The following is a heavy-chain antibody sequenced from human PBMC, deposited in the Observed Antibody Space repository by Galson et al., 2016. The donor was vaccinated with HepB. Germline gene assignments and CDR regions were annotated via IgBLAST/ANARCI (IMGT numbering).Heavy chain of an antibody. CDR3: AKTYDSTGSYADY. CDR1: GYTFSSYT. V-gene: IGHV7-4-1*01. CDR2: INSYTGNP. Sequence: SVKVSCKGFGYTFSSYTMMWVRQAPGHGLEWMGGINSYTGNPTYAQGLTGRVVFSVDTSVSAAYLHLDSLKPEDTAVYFCAKTYDSTGSYADYWGQGTLLTVSS. J-gene: IGHJ4*02. D-gene: IGHD3-22*01.